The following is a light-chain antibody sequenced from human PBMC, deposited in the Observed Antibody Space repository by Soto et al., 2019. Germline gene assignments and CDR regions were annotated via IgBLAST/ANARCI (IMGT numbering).Light chain of an antibody. CDR3: HQYATSPQT. J-gene: IGKJ1*01. V-gene: IGKV3-11*01. CDR2: DTS. Sequence: EIVLTQSPATLSLSPGERATLSCRASQTVGSYLAWFRQTPGQAPRLLIYDTSIRATGIPARFSGSGSGTDFTLTITRLEPEDFVVYYCHQYATSPQTFGQGTKVDIK. CDR1: QTVGSY.